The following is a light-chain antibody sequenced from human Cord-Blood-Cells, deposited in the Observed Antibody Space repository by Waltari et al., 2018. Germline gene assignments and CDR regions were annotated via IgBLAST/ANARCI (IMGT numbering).Light chain of an antibody. V-gene: IGKV1-13*02. CDR3: QQFNSYPLT. J-gene: IGKJ4*01. CDR1: QGISSA. Sequence: AIQLTQSPSSLSASVGDRVTITCRASQGISSALAWDQQKPGKAPKLLIYDASSLESGVPSRFSGSGSVTDFTLTISSLQPEDFATYYCQQFNSYPLTFGGGTKVEIK. CDR2: DAS.